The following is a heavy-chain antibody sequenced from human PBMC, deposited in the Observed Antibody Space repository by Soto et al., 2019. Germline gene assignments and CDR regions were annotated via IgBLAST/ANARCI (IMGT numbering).Heavy chain of an antibody. CDR2: IYYSGRT. CDR1: GGSISSSSYY. D-gene: IGHD3-10*01. Sequence: QLQLQESGPGLVKPSETLSLTCTVSGGSISSSSYYWGWIRQPPGKGLEWIGSIYYSGRTYYNPSLKTRVTRSVDTSKNQFTLKLSSVNAADTAVYDCAALWFGEPPYYMDVWGKGTTVTVSS. J-gene: IGHJ6*03. V-gene: IGHV4-39*01. CDR3: AALWFGEPPYYMDV.